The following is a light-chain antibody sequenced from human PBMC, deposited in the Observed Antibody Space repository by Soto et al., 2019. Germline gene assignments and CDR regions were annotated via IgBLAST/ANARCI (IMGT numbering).Light chain of an antibody. CDR2: GAS. Sequence: EIVLSQSPDTLSLSPGERATLSCRASQSVSSSYLAWYQQRPGQAPRLLIYGASSRATGIPDRFSGSGSGTDFSLTISRLEPQDSAMYYCQQYVISVTFGQGTRLEV. V-gene: IGKV3-20*01. J-gene: IGKJ5*01. CDR1: QSVSSSY. CDR3: QQYVISVT.